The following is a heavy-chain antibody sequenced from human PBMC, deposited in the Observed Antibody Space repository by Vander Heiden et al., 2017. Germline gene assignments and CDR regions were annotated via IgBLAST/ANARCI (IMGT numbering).Heavy chain of an antibody. CDR3: ARQGSISSISRGMDI. Sequence: QVQLQQSGPGLVDPSQTLSLICGISGDSVSSNSVTWHWIRQSPSRGLEWLGRTWYRSKWYSDYAVSLKSRISINPDTSKNQVSLQVSSVTPEDTAVYYCARQGSISSISRGMDIWGQGTTTTVSS. CDR1: GDSVSSNSVT. D-gene: IGHD6-6*01. V-gene: IGHV6-1*01. CDR2: TWYRSKWYS. J-gene: IGHJ6*02.